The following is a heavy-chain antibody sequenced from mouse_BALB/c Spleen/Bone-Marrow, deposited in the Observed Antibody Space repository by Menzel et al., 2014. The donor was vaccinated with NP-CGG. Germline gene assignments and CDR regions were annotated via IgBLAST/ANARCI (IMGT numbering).Heavy chain of an antibody. J-gene: IGHJ1*01. D-gene: IGHD1-2*01. CDR3: ARGGTTATWYFDV. Sequence: EVQLQQSGAELVKPGASVKLSCTASGFNIKDTYMHWVKQRSEQGLEWIGRIDPANGNTKYDPKFQGKATITADTSSNTAYLQLSSLTSEDTAVYYCARGGTTATWYFDVWGAGTTVTVSS. CDR2: IDPANGNT. CDR1: GFNIKDTY. V-gene: IGHV14-3*02.